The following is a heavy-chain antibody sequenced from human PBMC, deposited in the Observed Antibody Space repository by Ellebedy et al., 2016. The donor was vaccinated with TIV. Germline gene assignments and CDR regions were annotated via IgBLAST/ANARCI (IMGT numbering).Heavy chain of an antibody. CDR3: ARLGVGATPDY. CDR2: IYYSGST. J-gene: IGHJ4*02. CDR1: GGSISSSSYY. D-gene: IGHD1-26*01. Sequence: MPGGSLRLSCTVSGGSISSSSYYWGWIRQPPGKGLEWIGSIYYSGSTYYNPSLKSRVTISVDTSKNQFSLKLSSVTAADTAVYYCARLGVGATPDYWGQGTLVTVSS. V-gene: IGHV4-39*01.